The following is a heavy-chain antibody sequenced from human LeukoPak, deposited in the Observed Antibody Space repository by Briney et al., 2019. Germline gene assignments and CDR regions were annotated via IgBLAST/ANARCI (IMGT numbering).Heavy chain of an antibody. CDR1: GFTFSSYG. D-gene: IGHD5-18*01. J-gene: IGHJ4*02. CDR2: ISGSGGST. Sequence: TGGSLRLSCAASGFTFSSYGMSWVRQAPGKGLEWVSAISGSGGSTYYADSVKGRFTISRDNSKNTLYLQMNSLRAEDTAVYYCAKNPRIQLWFGSRWGQGTLVTVSS. V-gene: IGHV3-23*01. CDR3: AKNPRIQLWFGSR.